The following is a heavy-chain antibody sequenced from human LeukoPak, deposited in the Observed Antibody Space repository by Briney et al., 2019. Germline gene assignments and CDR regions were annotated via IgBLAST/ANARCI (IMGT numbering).Heavy chain of an antibody. J-gene: IGHJ4*02. V-gene: IGHV1-69*13. D-gene: IGHD4-23*01. CDR3: ARVPFYGGNSAGGCFDY. CDR2: IIPIFGTA. Sequence: ASVKVSCKVSGYTLTELSMHWVRQAPGQGLEWMGGIIPIFGTANYAQKFQGRVTITADESTSTAYMELSSLRSEDTAVYYCARVPFYGGNSAGGCFDYWGQGTLVTVSS. CDR1: GYTLTELS.